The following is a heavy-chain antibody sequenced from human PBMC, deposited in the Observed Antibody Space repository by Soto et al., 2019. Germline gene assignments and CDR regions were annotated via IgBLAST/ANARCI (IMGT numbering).Heavy chain of an antibody. CDR2: IRSKANSYAT. CDR1: GFTFSGSA. D-gene: IGHD4-17*01. J-gene: IGHJ4*02. Sequence: EVQLVESGGGLVQPGGSLKLSCAASGFTFSGSAMHWVRQASGKGLEWVGRIRSKANSYATAYAASVKGRFTISRDDSKNTAYLQMNSLKTEDTAVYYCTRPYGDYDYFDYRGQGTLVTVSS. CDR3: TRPYGDYDYFDY. V-gene: IGHV3-73*02.